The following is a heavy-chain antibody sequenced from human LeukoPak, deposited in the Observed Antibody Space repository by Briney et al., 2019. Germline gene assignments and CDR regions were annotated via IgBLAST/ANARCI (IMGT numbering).Heavy chain of an antibody. J-gene: IGHJ5*02. Sequence: AASVKVSCKAFGYTFTSNYMNWVRQAPGQGPEWMGLISPTGGSTTYAQKLQGRVTMTRDMSTSTDYLELSSLRTDDTAVYYCARDNSVRDEAWWFNPWGQGTLVTVAS. CDR1: GYTFTSNY. CDR2: ISPTGGST. V-gene: IGHV1-46*01. CDR3: ARDNSVRDEAWWFNP. D-gene: IGHD5-24*01.